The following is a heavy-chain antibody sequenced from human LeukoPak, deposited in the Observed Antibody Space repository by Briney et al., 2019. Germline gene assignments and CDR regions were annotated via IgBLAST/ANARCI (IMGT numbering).Heavy chain of an antibody. CDR3: ARDLRGLWFGELPPSLGY. Sequence: GGSLRLSCAASGFTFSSYGMHWVGQAPGKGLEGVAVIWDDGSNKYYADSVKGRFTISRDNSKNTLYLQMNSLRAEDTAVYYCARDLRGLWFGELPPSLGYWGQGTLVTVSS. CDR1: GFTFSSYG. CDR2: IWDDGSNK. V-gene: IGHV3-33*01. D-gene: IGHD3-10*01. J-gene: IGHJ4*02.